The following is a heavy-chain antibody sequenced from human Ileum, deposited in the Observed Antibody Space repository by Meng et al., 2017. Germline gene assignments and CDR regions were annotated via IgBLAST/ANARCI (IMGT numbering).Heavy chain of an antibody. D-gene: IGHD7-27*01. V-gene: IGHV4-61*08. CDR1: GGSVSSSGYQ. CDR3: ARDHWGSLDY. J-gene: IGHJ4*02. CDR2: AST. Sequence: VRLQEQGPGLVRPSETLSLICAVSGGSVSSSGYQWGWIRQPPGKGLEWIGYASTNYNPSLKSRVTISVDTSKNQFSLKLTSVTAADTAVYYCARDHWGSLDYWGQGVLVTVSS.